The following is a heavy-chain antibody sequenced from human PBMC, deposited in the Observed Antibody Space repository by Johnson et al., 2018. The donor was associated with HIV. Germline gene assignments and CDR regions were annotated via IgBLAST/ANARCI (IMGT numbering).Heavy chain of an antibody. V-gene: IGHV3-9*01. Sequence: VQLVESGGSLVKPGGSMRLSCAASGFTFDDYAMHWVRQAPGKGLEWVSGISWNSGSIGYADSVKGRFTISRDNAKNSLYLQMNSLRAEDTALYYCAKGGSGGGGAFDIWGQGTMVTVSS. CDR2: ISWNSGSI. CDR3: AKGGSGGGGAFDI. CDR1: GFTFDDYA. J-gene: IGHJ3*02. D-gene: IGHD6-19*01.